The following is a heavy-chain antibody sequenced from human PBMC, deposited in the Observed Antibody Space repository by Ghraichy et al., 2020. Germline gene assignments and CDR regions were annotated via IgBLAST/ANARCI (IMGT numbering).Heavy chain of an antibody. Sequence: ASVKVSCKASGYTFTSYGISWVRQAPGQGPEWLGWISAYNGKTGYSQKLQGRVTMTTDTSTNTAYMELRSLKSDDTAVYYCARLSKDGSVYPLRYWGQGTLVTVSS. CDR3: ARLSKDGSVYPLRY. J-gene: IGHJ4*02. CDR2: ISAYNGKT. V-gene: IGHV1-18*01. CDR1: GYTFTSYG. D-gene: IGHD5/OR15-5a*01.